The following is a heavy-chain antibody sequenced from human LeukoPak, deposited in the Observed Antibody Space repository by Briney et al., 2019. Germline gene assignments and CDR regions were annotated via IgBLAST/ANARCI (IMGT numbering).Heavy chain of an antibody. Sequence: GGSLRLSCAASALTFNSCGMHWVRQAPGKGLEWVAFIRNDGSNSYYADSVKGRFTIARDNSKNTLYLQMNSLRPEDTAVYYCAKDRSYYDSGGFRNFDYWGQGTLVTVSS. CDR2: IRNDGSNS. V-gene: IGHV3-30*02. D-gene: IGHD3-22*01. CDR3: AKDRSYYDSGGFRNFDY. J-gene: IGHJ4*02. CDR1: ALTFNSCG.